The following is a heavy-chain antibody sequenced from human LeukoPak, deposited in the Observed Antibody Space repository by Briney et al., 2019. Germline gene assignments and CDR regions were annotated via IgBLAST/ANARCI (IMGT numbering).Heavy chain of an antibody. D-gene: IGHD2-8*01. V-gene: IGHV4-4*02. CDR3: AREEGGVLSWFDP. Sequence: PSGTLSLTCAVSGDSITSDKWWTWVRQPPGKGLEWIGEIHHSKSSNYYPSLKSRVTISVDKSKNQFSLELNSVTAADTAVYYRAREEGGVLSWFDPWGQGTLVTVSS. CDR1: GDSITSDKW. CDR2: IHHSKSS. J-gene: IGHJ5*02.